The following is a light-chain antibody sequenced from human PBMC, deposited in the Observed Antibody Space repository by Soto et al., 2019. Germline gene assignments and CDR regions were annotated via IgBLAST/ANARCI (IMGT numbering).Light chain of an antibody. J-gene: IGLJ2*01. CDR1: SSNIGAGFD. CDR3: QSYDSSLSSSV. V-gene: IGLV1-40*01. CDR2: GNS. Sequence: QSVLTQPPSVSGALGQRVTISCTGSSSNIGAGFDVHWYQQLPGTAPKLLIYGNSNRPSGVPDRFSGSKSGTSAYLALTGLQAEDEADYYCQSYDSSLSSSVFGGGTKLTVL.